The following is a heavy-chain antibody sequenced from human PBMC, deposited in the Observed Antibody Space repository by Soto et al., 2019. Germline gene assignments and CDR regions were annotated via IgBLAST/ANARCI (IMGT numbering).Heavy chain of an antibody. J-gene: IGHJ5*02. CDR1: GFTFSSYA. CDR3: AKDQIYCGGDCYSRGPDWFDP. CDR2: ISGSGGST. Sequence: GGSLRLSCAASGFTFSSYAMSWVRQAPGKGLEWVSAISGSGGSTYYADSVKGRFTISRDNSKNTLYLQMNSLRAEDTAVYYCAKDQIYCGGDCYSRGPDWFDPWGQGTLVTVSS. V-gene: IGHV3-23*01. D-gene: IGHD2-21*01.